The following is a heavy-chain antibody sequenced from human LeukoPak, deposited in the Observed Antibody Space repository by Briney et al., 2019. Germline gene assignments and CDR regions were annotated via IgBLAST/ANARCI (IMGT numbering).Heavy chain of an antibody. J-gene: IGHJ5*02. Sequence: GGSLRLSCAASGFTFSSYWMSWVRQAPGKGLEWVANIKQDGSEKYYVDSVKGRFTISRDNAKNSLYLQMKSLRAEDTAVYYCARDPSRLYSSSWYTEDWFDPWGQGTLVTVSS. D-gene: IGHD6-13*01. CDR3: ARDPSRLYSSSWYTEDWFDP. CDR2: IKQDGSEK. V-gene: IGHV3-7*01. CDR1: GFTFSSYW.